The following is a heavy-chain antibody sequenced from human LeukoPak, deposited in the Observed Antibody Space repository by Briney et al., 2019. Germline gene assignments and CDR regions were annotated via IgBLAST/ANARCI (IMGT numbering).Heavy chain of an antibody. CDR3: AKGRSNYGNHYYYYYMDV. CDR1: GFTFDDYA. J-gene: IGHJ6*03. Sequence: RGSLRLSRAASGFTFDDYAMHWVRQAPGKGLEWVSLISWDGGSTYYADSVKGRFTISRDNSKSSLYLQMNSLRAEDTALYYCAKGRSNYGNHYYYYYMDVWGKGTTVTVSS. D-gene: IGHD4-11*01. CDR2: ISWDGGST. V-gene: IGHV3-43D*03.